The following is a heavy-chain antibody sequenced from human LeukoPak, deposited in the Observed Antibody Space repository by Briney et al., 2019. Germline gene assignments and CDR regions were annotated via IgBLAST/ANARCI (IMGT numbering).Heavy chain of an antibody. CDR1: GITLRKYG. CDR2: ISDSGGRT. Sequence: GGSLRPSCAVSGITLRKYGMSWVRQAPGKGLEWVAGISDSGGRTKYADSVKGRFTISRDNSKNTLYLQMNSLRAEDTAVYFCAKRGVVIRVILVGFNKDAYYFDSWGQGALVTVSS. J-gene: IGHJ4*02. D-gene: IGHD3-22*01. V-gene: IGHV3-23*01. CDR3: AKRGVVIRVILVGFNKDAYYFDS.